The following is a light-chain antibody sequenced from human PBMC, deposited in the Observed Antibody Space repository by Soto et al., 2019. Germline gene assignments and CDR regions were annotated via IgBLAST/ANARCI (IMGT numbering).Light chain of an antibody. CDR2: DVS. CDR1: QSVSNS. Sequence: EIVLTQSPATLSLSPGERVTLSCRASQSVSNSLAWYQQKPGQPPRLLIYDVSNRATGIQARFSGSGSGTDFTLTITSLEPEDFAVYYCKQYGSSPWTFGQGTKVDIK. J-gene: IGKJ1*01. CDR3: KQYGSSPWT. V-gene: IGKV3-11*01.